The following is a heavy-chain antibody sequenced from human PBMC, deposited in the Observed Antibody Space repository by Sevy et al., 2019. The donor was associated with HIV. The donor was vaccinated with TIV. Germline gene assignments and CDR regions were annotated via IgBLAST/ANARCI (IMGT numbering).Heavy chain of an antibody. D-gene: IGHD1-26*01. V-gene: IGHV3-48*02. CDR3: ARDYSGSYYRFDL. J-gene: IGHJ4*01. Sequence: GGSLRLSCAASGFSFSSSSMNWLRQAPGKGLEWLAYITRDGKTKYYADFVKDRFTISRDNAQNSLFLQLNSLRDDDTAVYYCARDYSGSYYRFDLWGHGTLVTVSS. CDR1: GFSFSSSS. CDR2: ITRDGKTK.